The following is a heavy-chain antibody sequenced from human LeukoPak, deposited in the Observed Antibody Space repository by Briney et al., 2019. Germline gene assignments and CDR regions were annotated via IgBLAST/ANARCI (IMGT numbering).Heavy chain of an antibody. V-gene: IGHV4-39*07. CDR2: IYYSGST. CDR3: ASWYGSSNAFDI. D-gene: IGHD6-13*01. J-gene: IGHJ3*02. Sequence: ASETLSLTCTVSGGSISSSSYYWGWIRQPPGKGLEWIGSIYYSGSTYYNPSLKSRVTISVDTSKKQFSLKLSSVTAADTAVYYCASWYGSSNAFDIWGQGTMVTVSS. CDR1: GGSISSSSYY.